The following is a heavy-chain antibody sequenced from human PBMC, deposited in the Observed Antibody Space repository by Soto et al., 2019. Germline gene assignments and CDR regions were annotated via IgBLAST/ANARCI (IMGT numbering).Heavy chain of an antibody. D-gene: IGHD3-22*01. Sequence: EVSRRISCAAAGCPFRSYERSEVRQAPGEGLECTSYISSTFSAISYADAVKVRFTISRDNAKYSLYLPLKNLRAEDTGVYPCESRVYARSGYHYPWGRATLVTVS. V-gene: IGHV3-48*03. CDR2: ISSTFSAI. CDR3: ESRVYARSGYHYP. CDR1: GCPFRSYE. J-gene: IGHJ5*02.